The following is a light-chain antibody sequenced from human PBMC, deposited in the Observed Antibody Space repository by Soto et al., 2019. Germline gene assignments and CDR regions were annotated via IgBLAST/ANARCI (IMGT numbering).Light chain of an antibody. Sequence: DIQMTQSPSSLSASVGDRVTITCQASQDISNYLNWYQQKPGKAPKLLIYDASNLETGVPSRFSGSGSGTDFTFNISSLQPADISTYYCQQYDNLPALTFGGGTKLEIK. J-gene: IGKJ4*01. CDR1: QDISNY. CDR3: QQYDNLPALT. CDR2: DAS. V-gene: IGKV1-33*01.